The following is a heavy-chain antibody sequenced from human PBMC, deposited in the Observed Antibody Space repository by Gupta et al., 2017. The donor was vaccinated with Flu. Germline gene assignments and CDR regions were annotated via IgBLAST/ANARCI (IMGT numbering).Heavy chain of an antibody. V-gene: IGHV1-3*04. CDR3: ARTSRNSDLHH. J-gene: IGHJ5*02. D-gene: IGHD1-7*01. CDR1: GYAFTTDP. Sequence: KASGYAFTTDPIHWVRQGPGQGLEWVGWIDTGNGNTKYSETSQGRVTITSDTSASTVYMEVNGLRSEDTAIYYCARTSRNSDLHHWGLGTLVTVSS. CDR2: IDTGNGNT.